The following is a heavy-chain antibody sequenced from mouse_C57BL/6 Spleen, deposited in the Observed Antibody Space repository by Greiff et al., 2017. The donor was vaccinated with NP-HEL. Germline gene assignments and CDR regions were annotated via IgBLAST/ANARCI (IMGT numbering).Heavy chain of an antibody. J-gene: IGHJ4*01. CDR2: IDPPDSYT. V-gene: IGHV1-69*01. D-gene: IGHD2-1*01. Sequence: QVQLQQPGAELVMPGASVKLSCKASGYTFTSYWMHWVKQRPGQGLEWIGEIDPPDSYTNYNQKFKGKSTLTVDKSSSTAYMHLSSLTSEDSAVYYCARTIGGYGNYDAMDYWGQGTSVTVSS. CDR3: ARTIGGYGNYDAMDY. CDR1: GYTFTSYW.